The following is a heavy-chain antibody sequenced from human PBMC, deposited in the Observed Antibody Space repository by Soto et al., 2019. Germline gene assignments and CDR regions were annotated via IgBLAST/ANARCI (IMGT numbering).Heavy chain of an antibody. V-gene: IGHV3-33*01. Sequence: QVQLVESGGDVVQPERSLRLSCAASGFTFSNYAIHWVRQAPGKGLEWVAVIWYDGTKQYYPDSVKGRFTISRDSSKNTLYLQMNSLRAEDTAVYYCVRAPATDWYFDLWGRGTLVTVSS. D-gene: IGHD2-21*02. CDR3: VRAPATDWYFDL. CDR2: IWYDGTKQ. J-gene: IGHJ2*01. CDR1: GFTFSNYA.